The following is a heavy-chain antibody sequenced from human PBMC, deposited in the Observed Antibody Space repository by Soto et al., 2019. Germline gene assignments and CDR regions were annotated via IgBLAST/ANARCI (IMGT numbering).Heavy chain of an antibody. Sequence: SETLSLTCTVSGGSVSSYYWSWIRQPPGKGLEWIGYIYYSGSTNYNPSLKSRVTISVDTSKNQFSLKLSSVTAADTAVYYCARAAGGYCSGGSCFYYYYYYMDVWGKGTTVTVSS. CDR1: GGSVSSYY. CDR2: IYYSGST. CDR3: ARAAGGYCSGGSCFYYYYYYMDV. J-gene: IGHJ6*03. D-gene: IGHD2-15*01. V-gene: IGHV4-59*02.